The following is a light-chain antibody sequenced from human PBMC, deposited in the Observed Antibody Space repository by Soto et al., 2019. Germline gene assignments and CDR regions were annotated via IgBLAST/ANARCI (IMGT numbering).Light chain of an antibody. CDR2: APS. V-gene: IGKV1-9*01. CDR1: QGIRSY. J-gene: IGKJ4*01. Sequence: IQLTQSPSSLSASVGDRVTITCRASQGIRSYLAWYQQKPGKAPQLLISAPSTLQSGVPSRFSGSGSGTDFTLTISSLQPEDFATYYCQQLNSYPPTFGGGTKVDIK. CDR3: QQLNSYPPT.